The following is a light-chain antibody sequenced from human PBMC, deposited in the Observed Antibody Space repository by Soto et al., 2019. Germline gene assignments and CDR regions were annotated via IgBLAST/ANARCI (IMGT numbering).Light chain of an antibody. Sequence: QSALTQPASVSGSPGQSITISCTGTSSEVGSYNLVSWYQQHPGKAPKLMIYDVSKRPSGVSNRYSGSKSANTASLTISGLQADDEADYYCGSYGGRSTDVFGTGTKLTVL. CDR1: SSEVGSYNL. J-gene: IGLJ1*01. CDR3: GSYGGRSTDV. CDR2: DVS. V-gene: IGLV2-23*02.